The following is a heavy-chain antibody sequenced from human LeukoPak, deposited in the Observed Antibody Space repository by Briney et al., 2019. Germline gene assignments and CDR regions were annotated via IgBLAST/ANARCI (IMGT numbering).Heavy chain of an antibody. Sequence: GGSLRLSCAASGFTFDDYAMHCVRHAPGKGLEWVSGIRWNSGSIGYADSVKGRFTISRDNAKNSLYLQMNSLRAEDTALYYCAKDGRLDYGGNLEAYYFDYWGQGTLVTVSS. V-gene: IGHV3-9*01. J-gene: IGHJ4*02. CDR1: GFTFDDYA. CDR3: AKDGRLDYGGNLEAYYFDY. CDR2: IRWNSGSI. D-gene: IGHD4-23*01.